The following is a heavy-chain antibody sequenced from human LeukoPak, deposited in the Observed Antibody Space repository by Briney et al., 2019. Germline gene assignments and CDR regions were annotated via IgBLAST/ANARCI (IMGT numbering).Heavy chain of an antibody. CDR2: INDNGSTR. V-gene: IGHV3-53*01. D-gene: IGHD5-12*01. J-gene: IGHJ4*02. Sequence: GGSLRLSCSASGFTVSSNYMTWVRQAPGKGLEGVSGINDNGSTRFYAASVKGRFTSSRDNPKNTLYLQMNGLRVEDTAVYYCAKDMQTWPRFPDYWGQGTLVTVSS. CDR3: AKDMQTWPRFPDY. CDR1: GFTVSSNY.